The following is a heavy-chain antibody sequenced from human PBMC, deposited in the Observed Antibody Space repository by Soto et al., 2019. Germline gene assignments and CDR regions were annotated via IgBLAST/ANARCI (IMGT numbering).Heavy chain of an antibody. CDR3: GKASGWFGEFDY. D-gene: IGHD3-10*01. V-gene: IGHV3-23*01. J-gene: IGHJ4*02. CDR2: ISGSGGST. CDR1: GFTFSSYA. Sequence: EVQLLESGGGLVQPGGSLRLSCAASGFTFSSYAMSWVRQAPGKGLEWVSAISGSGGSTYYADSVKGRFTISRDNSKNTLYLQMSSLRAEDTAVYYGGKASGWFGEFDYWGQGTLVTVSS.